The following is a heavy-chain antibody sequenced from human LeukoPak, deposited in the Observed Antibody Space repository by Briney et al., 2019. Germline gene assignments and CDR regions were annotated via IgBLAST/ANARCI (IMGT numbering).Heavy chain of an antibody. Sequence: GGSLRLSCVVSGFTVSTKYMTWVRQAPGKGVEWVSVIYTGGNTYYADSVKGRFTISRDNSKNTLYLQMNSLRAEDTAVYYCARVGYSDESIDYWGQGTLVTVSS. J-gene: IGHJ4*02. V-gene: IGHV3-53*01. D-gene: IGHD4-17*01. CDR3: ARVGYSDESIDY. CDR1: GFTVSTKY. CDR2: IYTGGNT.